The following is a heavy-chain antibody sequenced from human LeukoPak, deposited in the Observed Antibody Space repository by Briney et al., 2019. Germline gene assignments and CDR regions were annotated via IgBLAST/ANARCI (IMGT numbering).Heavy chain of an antibody. Sequence: SETLSLTCTVSGGSITSFYWNWIWQPAGKGLGWIGRIDTSGSTNYNPSLKSRVTMSVDTSKNQFSLRLSSVTAADTAVYYCARGQWELLRYNYIDVWGKGTTVTVSS. CDR2: IDTSGST. D-gene: IGHD1-26*01. CDR1: GGSITSFY. J-gene: IGHJ6*03. CDR3: ARGQWELLRYNYIDV. V-gene: IGHV4-4*07.